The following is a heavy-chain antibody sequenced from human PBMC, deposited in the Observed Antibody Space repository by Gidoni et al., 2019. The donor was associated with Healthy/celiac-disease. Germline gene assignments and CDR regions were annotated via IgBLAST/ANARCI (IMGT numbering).Heavy chain of an antibody. Sequence: EVQLVESGGGLVQPGGSLRLSCAASGFTFSSYWMHWVRQAPGKGLVWVSRINSDGSSTSYADSVKGRFTISRDNAKNTLYLQMNSLRAEDTAVYYCARGDCSSTSCYPALYYYYGMDVWGQGTTVTVSS. V-gene: IGHV3-74*01. CDR2: INSDGSST. CDR1: GFTFSSYW. J-gene: IGHJ6*02. D-gene: IGHD2-2*01. CDR3: ARGDCSSTSCYPALYYYYGMDV.